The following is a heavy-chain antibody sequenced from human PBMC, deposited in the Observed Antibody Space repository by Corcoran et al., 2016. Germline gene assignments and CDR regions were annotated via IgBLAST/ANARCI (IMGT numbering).Heavy chain of an antibody. CDR3: ARDYAVADY. V-gene: IGHV3-21*01. D-gene: IGHD6-19*01. Sequence: EVQLVESGGGLVKPGGSLRLSCAASGFTFSSYSMNWVRQAPGKGLEWVSSISSSSSYIYYADSVKGRVTISRDNAKNSLYLQMNSRRAEDTAVDYCARDYAVADYWGQGTLVTVSS. CDR1: GFTFSSYS. J-gene: IGHJ4*02. CDR2: ISSSSSYI.